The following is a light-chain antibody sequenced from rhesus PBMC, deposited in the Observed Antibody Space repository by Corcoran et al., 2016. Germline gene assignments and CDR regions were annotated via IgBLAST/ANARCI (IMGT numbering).Light chain of an antibody. V-gene: IGKV3-35*01. CDR1: QSVSSN. CDR3: QQYSNWPLT. J-gene: IGKJ4*01. Sequence: EIVLTQSPATLSLSPGERATLSCRASQSVSSNLAWYQQKPGQAPRPLISDASSRATGIPYRFSGSGSGTDFTLTINSLEPEDVGVFYCQQYSNWPLTFGGGTKVELK. CDR2: DAS.